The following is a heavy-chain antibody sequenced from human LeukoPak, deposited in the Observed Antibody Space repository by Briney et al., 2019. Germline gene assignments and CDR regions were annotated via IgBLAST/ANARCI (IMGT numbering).Heavy chain of an antibody. Sequence: PSETLSLTCAVSGGSISSGGYSWSWIRQPPGKGLEWIGEINHSGSTNYNPSLKSRVTISVDTSKNQFSLKLSSVTAADTAVYYCARGVGRWLHLRYWYFDLWGRGTLVTVSS. CDR1: GGSISSGGYS. D-gene: IGHD5-24*01. CDR3: ARGVGRWLHLRYWYFDL. CDR2: INHSGST. V-gene: IGHV4-34*01. J-gene: IGHJ2*01.